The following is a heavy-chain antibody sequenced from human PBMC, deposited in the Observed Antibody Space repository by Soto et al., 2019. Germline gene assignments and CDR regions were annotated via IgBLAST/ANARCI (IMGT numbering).Heavy chain of an antibody. CDR1: GYTLTELS. D-gene: IGHD2-15*01. Sequence: QVQLVQSGAEVKKPGASVKVSCKVSGYTLTELSMNWVRQAPGKGLEWMGGFDPEDGETIYAQKFQGRVTMTEDTSTDTAYMELSSLRSEDTAVYYCAAGIVVVVAATDYYYYYGMDVWGQGTTVTVSS. CDR3: AAGIVVVVAATDYYYYYGMDV. J-gene: IGHJ6*02. V-gene: IGHV1-24*01. CDR2: FDPEDGET.